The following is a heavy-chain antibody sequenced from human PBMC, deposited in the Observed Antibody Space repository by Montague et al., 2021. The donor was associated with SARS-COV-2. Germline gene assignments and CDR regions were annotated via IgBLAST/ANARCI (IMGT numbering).Heavy chain of an antibody. V-gene: IGHV4-39*01. D-gene: IGHD3-9*01. CDR2: IYYGGGT. Sequence: SETLSLTCSVSGGSISSSNYYWGWIRQSPGKGLEWIGSIYYGGGTNYNPSLKSRVTISVDTTKNQLSLKLSSLTAADTALYYCATANFDPNCFDPWGQGTLVTVSS. J-gene: IGHJ5*02. CDR3: ATANFDPNCFDP. CDR1: GGSISSSNYY.